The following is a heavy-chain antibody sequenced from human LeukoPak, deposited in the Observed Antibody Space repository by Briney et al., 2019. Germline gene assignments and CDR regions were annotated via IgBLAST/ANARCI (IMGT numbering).Heavy chain of an antibody. CDR2: INHSGST. J-gene: IGHJ4*02. V-gene: IGHV4-34*01. Sequence: SETLSLTCAVYGGSFSGYYWSWIRQPPGKGLEWIGEINHSGSTNYNPSLKSRVTISVDTSKNQFSLKLSSVTAADTAVYYCARESITGNFDYWGQGTLVTVSS. CDR3: ARESITGNFDY. D-gene: IGHD1-20*01. CDR1: GGSFSGYY.